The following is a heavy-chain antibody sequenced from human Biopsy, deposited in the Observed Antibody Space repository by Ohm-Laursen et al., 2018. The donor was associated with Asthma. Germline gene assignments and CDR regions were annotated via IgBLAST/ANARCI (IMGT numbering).Heavy chain of an antibody. D-gene: IGHD3-9*01. CDR1: GGSISSGGYY. J-gene: IGHJ6*02. CDR3: ARVPHYDILTGFTLRYYYGMDV. V-gene: IGHV4-31*03. CDR2: IYYSGST. Sequence: PLSLTCTVSGGSISSGGYYWSWIRQHPGKGLEWIGYIYYSGSTYYNPSLKSRVTISVDTSKNQFSLKLSSVTAADTAVYYCARVPHYDILTGFTLRYYYGMDVWGQGTTVTVSS.